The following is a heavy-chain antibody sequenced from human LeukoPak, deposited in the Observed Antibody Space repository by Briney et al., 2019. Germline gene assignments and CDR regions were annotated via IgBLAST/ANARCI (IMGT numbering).Heavy chain of an antibody. Sequence: GASVKVSCKASGGTFSSYAISWVRQAPGQGLEWMGVIIPIFGTANYAQKFQGRVTITADESTSTAYMELSSLRSEDTGVYYCAREAPTVTTLIFDFWRQGTLVTVSS. J-gene: IGHJ4*02. V-gene: IGHV1-69*13. CDR3: AREAPTVTTLIFDF. CDR2: IIPIFGTA. CDR1: GGTFSSYA. D-gene: IGHD4-17*01.